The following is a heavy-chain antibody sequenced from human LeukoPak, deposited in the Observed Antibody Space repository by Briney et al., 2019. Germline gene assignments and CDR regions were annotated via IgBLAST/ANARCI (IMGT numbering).Heavy chain of an antibody. CDR2: IIGSGAGT. CDR1: GFTFSSYA. CDR3: AKVVSYCGGDCSEHHDY. J-gene: IGHJ4*02. D-gene: IGHD2-21*02. V-gene: IGHV3-23*01. Sequence: PGGSLRLSCAASGFTFSSYAMSWVRQAPGKGLEWVSAIIGSGAGTYYADSVKGRFTISRDDSRNTLYLQMNSLRAEDTAVYYRAKVVSYCGGDCSEHHDYWGQGTLVTVSS.